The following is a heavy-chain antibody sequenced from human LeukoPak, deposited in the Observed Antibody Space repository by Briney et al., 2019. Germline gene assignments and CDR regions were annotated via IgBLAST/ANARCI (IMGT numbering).Heavy chain of an antibody. CDR2: ISSSSSYI. CDR3: ARAGGSYGPYYFDY. D-gene: IGHD1-26*01. J-gene: IGHJ4*02. Sequence: GGSLRLSCAASGFTFSSYAMSWVRQAPGKGLEWVSSISSSSSYIYYADSVKGRFTISRDNAKNSLYLQMNSLRAEDTAVYYCARAGGSYGPYYFDYWGQGTLVTVSS. CDR1: GFTFSSYA. V-gene: IGHV3-21*01.